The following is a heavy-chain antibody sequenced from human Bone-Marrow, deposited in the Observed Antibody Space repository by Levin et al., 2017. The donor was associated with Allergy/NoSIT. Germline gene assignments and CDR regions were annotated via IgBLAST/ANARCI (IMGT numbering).Heavy chain of an antibody. CDR1: GGSISSRDYY. J-gene: IGHJ5*02. D-gene: IGHD3-10*01. V-gene: IGHV4-31*03. CDR3: ARVSTVIRGVKKGRWFDP. CDR2: IYYSGSP. Sequence: SETLSLTCTVSGGSISSRDYYWSWIRQHPGKGLEWIGYIYYSGSPYYNPSLTGRLTVSVDTSKNQFSLKLGSVTAADTAVYYCARVSTVIRGVKKGRWFDPWGQGTLVTVSA.